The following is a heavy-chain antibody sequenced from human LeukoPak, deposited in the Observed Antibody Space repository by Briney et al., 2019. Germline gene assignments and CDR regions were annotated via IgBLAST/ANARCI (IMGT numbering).Heavy chain of an antibody. V-gene: IGHV4-39*07. CDR2: IYYSGST. CDR1: GGSISSSSYY. CDR3: ARVGEVIGTVPYYYYGMDV. J-gene: IGHJ6*02. D-gene: IGHD1-7*01. Sequence: PSETLSLTCTVSGGSISSSSYYWGWIRQPPGKGLEWIGSIYYSGSTYYNPSLKSRVTISVDTSKNQFSLKLSSVTAADTAVYYCARVGEVIGTVPYYYYGMDVWGQGTTVTVSS.